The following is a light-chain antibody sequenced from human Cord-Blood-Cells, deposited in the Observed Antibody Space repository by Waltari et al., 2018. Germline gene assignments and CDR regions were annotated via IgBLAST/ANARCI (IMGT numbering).Light chain of an antibody. CDR2: DVS. V-gene: IGKV2-29*01. CDR1: QRLLYRDGMTY. J-gene: IGKJ4*02. Sequence: DIVMTQTPLSLSVTPGQPASISCKPSQRLLYRDGMTYLYRYLQKPGQSPQLLIYDVSSRFSGLPDGLGAGGSGTDLTLTTGRVKAEDVGVYYGMQGIVLLALTSGGGTRVEIK. CDR3: MQGIVLLALT.